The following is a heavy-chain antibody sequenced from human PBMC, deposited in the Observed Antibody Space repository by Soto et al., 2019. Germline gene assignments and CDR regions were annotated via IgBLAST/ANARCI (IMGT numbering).Heavy chain of an antibody. V-gene: IGHV1-8*01. D-gene: IGHD4-4*01. CDR1: GYTFTSYD. J-gene: IGHJ6*03. CDR3: ARAYRNSHYYYYMDV. CDR2: MNPNSGNT. Sequence: ASVKVSCKASGYTFTSYDINWVRQATGQGLEWMGWMNPNSGNTGYAQKFQGRVTMTRNTSISTAYMELSSLRSEDTAVYYCARAYRNSHYYYYMDVWGKETTVTVSS.